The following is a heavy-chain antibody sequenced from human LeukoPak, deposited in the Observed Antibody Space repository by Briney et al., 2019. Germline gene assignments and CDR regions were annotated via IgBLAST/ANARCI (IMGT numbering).Heavy chain of an antibody. Sequence: GGSLRLSCAASGFTFSSYEMNWVRQAPGKGLEWVSYISSSGSTIYYADSVKGRFTISRDNAKNSLYLQMNSLRAEDTAVYYCAKARYSGSYYYFDYWGQGTLVTVSS. CDR1: GFTFSSYE. D-gene: IGHD1-26*01. CDR2: ISSSGSTI. V-gene: IGHV3-48*03. J-gene: IGHJ4*02. CDR3: AKARYSGSYYYFDY.